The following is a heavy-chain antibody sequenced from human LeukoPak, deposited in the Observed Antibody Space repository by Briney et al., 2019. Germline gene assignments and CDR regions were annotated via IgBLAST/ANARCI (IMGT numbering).Heavy chain of an antibody. Sequence: GGSLRLSCAASGFTFNNYAMNWVRQAPGEGLEWVAVISYDGSNKYYADSVKGRFTVSRDNSKNTLYLQMNSLRAEDTAVYYCAHIPSSSDYWGQGTLVTVSS. CDR2: ISYDGSNK. D-gene: IGHD6-6*01. V-gene: IGHV3-30*03. CDR3: AHIPSSSDY. CDR1: GFTFNNYA. J-gene: IGHJ4*02.